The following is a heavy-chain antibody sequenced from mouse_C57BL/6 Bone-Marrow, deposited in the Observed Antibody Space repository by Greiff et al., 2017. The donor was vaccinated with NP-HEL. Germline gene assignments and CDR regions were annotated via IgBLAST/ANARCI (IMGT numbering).Heavy chain of an antibody. D-gene: IGHD1-1*01. CDR2: ISYDGSN. V-gene: IGHV3-6*01. Sequence: VQLQQSGPGLVKPSQSLSLTCSVTGYSITSGYYWNWIRQFPGNKLEWMGYISYDGSNNYNPSLKNRISITRDTSKNQFFLKLNSVTTEDTATYYCARGPVPHFDYWGQGTTLTVSS. J-gene: IGHJ2*01. CDR3: ARGPVPHFDY. CDR1: GYSITSGYY.